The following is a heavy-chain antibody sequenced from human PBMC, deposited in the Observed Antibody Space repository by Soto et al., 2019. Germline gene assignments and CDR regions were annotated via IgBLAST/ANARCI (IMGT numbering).Heavy chain of an antibody. CDR3: ASTHYYDSSGYYQSDY. J-gene: IGHJ4*02. D-gene: IGHD3-22*01. CDR1: GFTFSTYA. Sequence: GGSLRLSCAASGFTFSTYAMSWVRQAPGKGLEWVSAVTASGDTTYYADSVKGRFTISRDNSKNTLYLQMNSLRAEDTAVYYCASTHYYDSSGYYQSDYWGQGTLVTVSS. V-gene: IGHV3-23*01. CDR2: VTASGDTT.